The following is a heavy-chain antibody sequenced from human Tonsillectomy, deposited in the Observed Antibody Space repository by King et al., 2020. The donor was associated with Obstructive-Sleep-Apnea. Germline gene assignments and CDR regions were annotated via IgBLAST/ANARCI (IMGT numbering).Heavy chain of an antibody. J-gene: IGHJ4*02. CDR2: ISPYNGNT. V-gene: IGHV1-18*01. Sequence: QLVQSGAEVKKPGASVKVSCKASGYSFTTYSVSWVRQAPGQGLEWMGWISPYNGNTNYAQKLQGRVSITTDTSTSTAYMELRSLRSDDTAVYYCARSIVVLPAANFDCWGQGTRVTV. D-gene: IGHD2-2*01. CDR1: GYSFTTYS. CDR3: ARSIVVLPAANFDC.